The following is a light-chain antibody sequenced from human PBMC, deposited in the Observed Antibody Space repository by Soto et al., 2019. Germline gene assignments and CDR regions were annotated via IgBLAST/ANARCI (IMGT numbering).Light chain of an antibody. CDR2: HAS. CDR3: QQAASFPIT. V-gene: IGKV3-11*01. Sequence: ESVLTQSPGTLSLSPGEIATLSCRASQSVARYFAWYQQKPGQAPRLLIYHASNRASGIPARFSGSGSGTDFTLTTNSLQPEDFATYYCQQAASFPITFGQGTRLEIK. CDR1: QSVARY. J-gene: IGKJ5*01.